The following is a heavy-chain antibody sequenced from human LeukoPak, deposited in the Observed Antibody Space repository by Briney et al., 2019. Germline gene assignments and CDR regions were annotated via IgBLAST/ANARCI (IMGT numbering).Heavy chain of an antibody. J-gene: IGHJ1*01. D-gene: IGHD3-22*01. CDR1: GFTLSSYW. Sequence: GGSLRLSCAASGFTLSSYWMHWVRQVPGKGLVWVSRIKSNGKTNYAGSVKGRFTISRANAKNKVSRQMNSRRAENRGVYYCSRAPSEIGGYYPEYFRHWGQGTLVTVSS. CDR2: IKSNGKT. V-gene: IGHV3-74*01. CDR3: SRAPSEIGGYYPEYFRH.